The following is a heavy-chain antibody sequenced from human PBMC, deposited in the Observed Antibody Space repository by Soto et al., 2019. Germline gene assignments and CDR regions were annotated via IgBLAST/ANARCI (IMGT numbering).Heavy chain of an antibody. CDR1: GFSLNTSGLC. Sequence: SGPYAGEPTQTLTLTCTFSGFSLNTSGLCVSWIRQPPGKALEWLARIDWDDDKYYSTSLKTRLTISKDTSKNQVVLTMTNMDPVDTATYSCARIRDSYGSIDYWGQGTLVTVSS. CDR2: IDWDDDK. CDR3: ARIRDSYGSIDY. V-gene: IGHV2-70*11. D-gene: IGHD5-18*01. J-gene: IGHJ4*02.